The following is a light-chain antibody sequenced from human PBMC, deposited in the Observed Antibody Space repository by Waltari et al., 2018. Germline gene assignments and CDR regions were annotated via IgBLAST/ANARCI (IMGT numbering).Light chain of an antibody. V-gene: IGKV1-39*01. CDR1: QTITTY. J-gene: IGKJ1*01. CDR3: QQTYSAPWT. CDR2: ATS. Sequence: DIQMTQSPSSLSASVGDRVSITCRGSQTITTYFNWYQQKPGKAPKLLIYATSSLESGVPSRLSGSRSGTDFTLTISGLQPEDCATYYCQQTYSAPWTFGQGTKVEIK.